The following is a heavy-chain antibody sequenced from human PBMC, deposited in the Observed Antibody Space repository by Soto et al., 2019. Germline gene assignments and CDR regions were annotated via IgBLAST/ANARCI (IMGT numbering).Heavy chain of an antibody. D-gene: IGHD4-17*01. CDR1: GFTFSSYS. CDR2: ISSSSSYI. CDR3: ARDPPTVTTLYHFDY. Sequence: GGSLRLSCAASGFTFSSYSMNWVRQAPGKGLEWVSSISSSSSYIYYADSVKGRFTISRDNAKNSLYLQMNSLRAEDTAGYYCARDPPTVTTLYHFDYWGQGTLVTVSS. J-gene: IGHJ4*02. V-gene: IGHV3-21*01.